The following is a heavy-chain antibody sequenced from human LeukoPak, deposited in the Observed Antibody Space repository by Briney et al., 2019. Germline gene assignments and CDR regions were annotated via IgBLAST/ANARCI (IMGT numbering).Heavy chain of an antibody. CDR1: GFTFSSYA. CDR2: ISSNGATT. D-gene: IGHD3-16*01. V-gene: IGHV3-64*05. Sequence: GGSLRLSCSASGFTFSSYAMHWVRQAPGKGLEYVSAISSNGATTYYADSVKGRFTISRGNSKNTLYFQMSSLRPEDTAVYYCVKIVMAGGYFDYWGQGTLVTVSS. J-gene: IGHJ4*02. CDR3: VKIVMAGGYFDY.